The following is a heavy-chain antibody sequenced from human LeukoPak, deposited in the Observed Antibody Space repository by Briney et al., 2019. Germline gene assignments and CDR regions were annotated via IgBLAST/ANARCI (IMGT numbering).Heavy chain of an antibody. CDR1: GFTSSNAY. D-gene: IGHD5-12*01. CDR2: IRNKANSYTT. V-gene: IGHV3-72*01. J-gene: IGHJ4*02. CDR3: TRASISSTPYYFDY. Sequence: GGSLRLSCAASGFTSSNAYMNWVRQAPGKGLEWVCRIRNKANSYTTEYAASVKGRFTVSRDDSKNSLFLQMLSLKTEDTAMYYCTRASISSTPYYFDYWGQGALVTVSS.